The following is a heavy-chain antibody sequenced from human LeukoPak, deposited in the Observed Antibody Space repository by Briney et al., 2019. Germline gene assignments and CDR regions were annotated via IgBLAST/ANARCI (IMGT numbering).Heavy chain of an antibody. J-gene: IGHJ4*02. V-gene: IGHV5-51*01. CDR3: ARLPLTTGGFDY. Sequence: GESLKISCKGSGYSFTRYWIGWVRQMPGKGLEWMGIIYPGDSDTRYSPAFQGQVTISAAKSINTAYLQWSSLKASDTAMYYCARLPLTTGGFDYWGQGTLVTVPS. CDR2: IYPGDSDT. CDR1: GYSFTRYW. D-gene: IGHD4-17*01.